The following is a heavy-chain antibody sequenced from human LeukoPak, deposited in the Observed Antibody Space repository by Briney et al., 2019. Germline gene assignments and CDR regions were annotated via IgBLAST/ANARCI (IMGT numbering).Heavy chain of an antibody. CDR2: ISSSGGTT. J-gene: IGHJ4*02. CDR3: AKDIDYGDYVVS. CDR1: GFTFSSYA. D-gene: IGHD4-17*01. V-gene: IGHV3-23*01. Sequence: PGGSLRLSCAASGFTFSSYAMSWVRQAPGKGLEWVSAISSSGGTTYYADSVKGRFTISRDNSKNTLYLQMNSLRAEDTAVYYCAKDIDYGDYVVSWGQGTLVTVSS.